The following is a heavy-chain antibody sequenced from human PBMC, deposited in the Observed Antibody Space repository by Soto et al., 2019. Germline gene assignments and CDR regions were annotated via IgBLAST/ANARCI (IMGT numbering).Heavy chain of an antibody. CDR2: INPSSGNT. CDR3: TRSRDTAMVPDY. J-gene: IGHJ4*02. Sequence: QVQLVQSGAEVKKPGASVKVSCKASGYALTSYYMHWVRQAPGQGFEWMGIINPSSGNTNYAQNFQARIPMTRDTSTSTVYMQLNSLRSQDTAVYYCTRSRDTAMVPDYWGQGTLVTVSS. D-gene: IGHD5-18*01. V-gene: IGHV1-46*01. CDR1: GYALTSYY.